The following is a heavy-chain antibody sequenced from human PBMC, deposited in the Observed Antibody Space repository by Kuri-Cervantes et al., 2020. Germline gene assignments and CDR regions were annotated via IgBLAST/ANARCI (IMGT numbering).Heavy chain of an antibody. Sequence: GESLKISCAASGFTFSSYAMHWVRQAPGKGLEWVAVISYDGSNKYYADSVKGRFTISRDNSKNTLYLQMNSLRAEDTAVYYCAVGESDAFDIWGQGTMVTVSS. J-gene: IGHJ3*02. V-gene: IGHV3-30-3*01. CDR3: AVGESDAFDI. CDR1: GFTFSSYA. CDR2: ISYDGSNK. D-gene: IGHD4-17*01.